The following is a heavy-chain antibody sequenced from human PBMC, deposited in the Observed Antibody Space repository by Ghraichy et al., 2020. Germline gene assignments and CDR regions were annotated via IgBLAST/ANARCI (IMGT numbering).Heavy chain of an antibody. J-gene: IGHJ4*02. V-gene: IGHV3-7*03. Sequence: GGSLRLSCAASGFTFVSYWMSWVRQAPGKGLEWVANIKEDGSERYYVDSVKGRFTLSRDNAKNSLYLQMNSLRAEDTAVYYCARDPWTALINSFDYWGQGALVTVSS. D-gene: IGHD5-18*01. CDR3: ARDPWTALINSFDY. CDR2: IKEDGSER. CDR1: GFTFVSYW.